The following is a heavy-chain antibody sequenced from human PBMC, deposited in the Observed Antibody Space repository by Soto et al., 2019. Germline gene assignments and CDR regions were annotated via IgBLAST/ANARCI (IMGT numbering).Heavy chain of an antibody. V-gene: IGHV3-23*01. D-gene: IGHD3-16*02. CDR1: GFTFRSYA. J-gene: IGHJ4*02. CDR3: AKGCPGVFHDFIWGSYRYVFDY. CDR2: ISGSGGST. Sequence: EVQLLESGGGLVQPGGSLRLSCAASGFTFRSYAMSWVRQAPGKGLEWVSAISGSGGSTYYADSVKGRFTISRDNSKNTVYLQMNSLSAEDKAVYYCAKGCPGVFHDFIWGSYRYVFDYWGQGTLVTVSS.